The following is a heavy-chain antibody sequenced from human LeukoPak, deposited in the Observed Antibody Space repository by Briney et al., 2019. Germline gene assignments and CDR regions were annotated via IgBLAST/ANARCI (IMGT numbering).Heavy chain of an antibody. Sequence: LSLTCTVSGGSISSYYWSWIRQPPGKGLEWVGFIRSKAYGGSTEYAASVKGRFTISRDDSKTIAYLQMNSLKTEDTAVYYCGCTGYSYGSFYYYFYGMDVWGQGTTVTVSS. CDR2: IRSKAYGGST. CDR3: GCTGYSYGSFYYYFYGMDV. J-gene: IGHJ6*02. CDR1: GGSISSYY. V-gene: IGHV3-49*03. D-gene: IGHD5-18*01.